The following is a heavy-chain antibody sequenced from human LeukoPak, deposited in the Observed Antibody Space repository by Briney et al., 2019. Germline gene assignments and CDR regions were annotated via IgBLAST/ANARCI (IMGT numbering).Heavy chain of an antibody. D-gene: IGHD2-2*02. CDR3: ARVSHSQLLYQSLPPFDY. Sequence: GASVKVSCKASGYTFTGYYMHWVRQAPGQGLEWMGWINPNSGGTNYAQKFQGWVTMTRDTSISTAYMELSRLRSDDTAVYYCARVSHSQLLYQSLPPFDYWGQGTLVTVSS. V-gene: IGHV1-2*04. CDR1: GYTFTGYY. J-gene: IGHJ4*02. CDR2: INPNSGGT.